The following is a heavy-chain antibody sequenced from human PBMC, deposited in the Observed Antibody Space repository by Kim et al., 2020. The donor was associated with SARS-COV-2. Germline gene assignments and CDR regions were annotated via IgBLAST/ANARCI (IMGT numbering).Heavy chain of an antibody. CDR2: ISTSSYR. CDR3: ASEDCSDSTCYY. CDR1: GFAFSSFN. V-gene: IGHV3-21*01. J-gene: IGHJ4*02. Sequence: GGSLRLSCAASGFAFSSFNMNWVRQAPGKGLEWVSSISTSSYRFYADSVKGRFTISRDNAKNLLYLQMNSLRAEDTAIYYCASEDCSDSTCYYWGQGALVT. D-gene: IGHD2-15*01.